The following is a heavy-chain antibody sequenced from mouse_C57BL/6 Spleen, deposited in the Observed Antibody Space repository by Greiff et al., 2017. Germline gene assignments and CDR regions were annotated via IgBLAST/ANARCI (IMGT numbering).Heavy chain of an antibody. CDR3: AKHTDCYGSSYGYFDV. CDR2: ISGGGGNT. Sequence: EVQGVESGGGLVKPGGSLKLSCAASGFTFSSYTMSWVRQTPEKRLEWVATISGGGGNTSYPDSVKGRFTISRDNAKNTQYLQMSSLRSEDTALYYCAKHTDCYGSSYGYFDVWGTGTTGTVSS. V-gene: IGHV5-9*01. CDR1: GFTFSSYT. J-gene: IGHJ1*03. D-gene: IGHD1-1*01.